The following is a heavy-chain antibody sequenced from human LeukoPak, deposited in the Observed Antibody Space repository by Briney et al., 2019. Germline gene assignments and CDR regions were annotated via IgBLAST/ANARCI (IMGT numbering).Heavy chain of an antibody. Sequence: ASVKVSCKASGYTFTSYGISWVRQAPGQGLEWMGWISAYNGNTNYAQKLQGRVTMTTDTSTSTAYMELRSLRSDDTAVYYCARDQYSSGWYGLGYFDYWGQGTLVTVSS. CDR2: ISAYNGNT. CDR1: GYTFTSYG. CDR3: ARDQYSSGWYGLGYFDY. V-gene: IGHV1-18*01. D-gene: IGHD6-19*01. J-gene: IGHJ4*02.